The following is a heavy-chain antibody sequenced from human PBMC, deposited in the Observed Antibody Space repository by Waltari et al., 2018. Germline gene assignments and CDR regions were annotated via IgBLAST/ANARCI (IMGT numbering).Heavy chain of an antibody. J-gene: IGHJ4*01. V-gene: IGHV1-69-2*01. CDR1: GYTCTGYD. Sequence: LLLQSGAAVKKPGAKVKIPCKVSGYTCTGYDKHWERQVPGKGLDWVGVIDPEDGQTVYGEKFPDRGTITADTSSDTAYLQLNSLRSEDSAVYFCATLLAAGLYDYWGQGALVTVSS. D-gene: IGHD2-15*01. CDR3: ATLLAAGLYDY. CDR2: IDPEDGQT.